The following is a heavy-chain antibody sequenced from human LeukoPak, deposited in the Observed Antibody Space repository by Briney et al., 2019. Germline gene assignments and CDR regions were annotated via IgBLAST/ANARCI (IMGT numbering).Heavy chain of an antibody. D-gene: IGHD3-22*01. CDR1: GGTFSSYA. V-gene: IGHV1-69*05. CDR3: ARDRYYDSSGIRGDWFDP. Sequence: SVKVSCKASGGTFSSYAISWVRQAPGQGLESMGGIIPIFGTANYAQKFQGRVTITTDESTSTAYMELSSLRSEDTAVYYCARDRYYDSSGIRGDWFDPWGQGTLVTVSS. CDR2: IIPIFGTA. J-gene: IGHJ5*02.